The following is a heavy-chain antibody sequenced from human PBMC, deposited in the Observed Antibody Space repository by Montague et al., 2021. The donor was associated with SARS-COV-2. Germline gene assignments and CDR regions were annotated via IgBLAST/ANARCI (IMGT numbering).Heavy chain of an antibody. V-gene: IGHV3-48*03. J-gene: IGHJ6*02. CDR1: GFTFSSYE. CDR2: ISSSGSTI. CDR3: ASDSGIEIPDYYYSMDV. Sequence: SLRLSCAASGFTFSSYEMNWVRQAPGKGLEWVSYISSSGSTIYYSDSVKGLFTISRDNAKNSLYLQMNSLRAEDTAIYYCASDSGIEIPDYYYSMDVWGQGTTVTVSS. D-gene: IGHD5-24*01.